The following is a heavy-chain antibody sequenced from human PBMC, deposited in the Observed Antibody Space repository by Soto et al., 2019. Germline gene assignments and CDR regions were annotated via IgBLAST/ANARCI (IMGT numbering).Heavy chain of an antibody. Sequence: SETLSLTCAVYGGSFSGYYWSWIRQPPGKGLEWIGEINHSGSTNYNPSLKSRVTISVDTSKIQFSLKLSSVTAADTAVYYCARAQYYYDSSGKTPHYYGTDVWGQGTTVT. J-gene: IGHJ6*02. CDR3: ARAQYYYDSSGKTPHYYGTDV. D-gene: IGHD3-22*01. V-gene: IGHV4-34*01. CDR2: INHSGST. CDR1: GGSFSGYY.